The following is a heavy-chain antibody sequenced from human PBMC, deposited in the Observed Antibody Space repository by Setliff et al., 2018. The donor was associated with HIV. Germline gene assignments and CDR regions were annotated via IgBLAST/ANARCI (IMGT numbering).Heavy chain of an antibody. CDR1: GGSISGHY. Sequence: SETLSLTCTVSGGSISGHYWSWIRQPPGKGLGWIGNIFYSGSTNNNPSLKSRVSISVDTSKNQFSLKLRSVTAADTAVYYCARFGGTYSSNYFDFWGQGTLVTSPQ. CDR2: IFYSGST. D-gene: IGHD3-16*01. CDR3: ARFGGTYSSNYFDF. J-gene: IGHJ4*02. V-gene: IGHV4-59*11.